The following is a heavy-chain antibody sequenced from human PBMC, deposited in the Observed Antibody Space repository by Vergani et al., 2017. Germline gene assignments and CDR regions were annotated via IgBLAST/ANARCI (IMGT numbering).Heavy chain of an antibody. J-gene: IGHJ4*02. D-gene: IGHD2-15*01. CDR1: GDSVISTDYH. CDR3: ASKRGACRAAYFHSYDF. V-gene: IGHV4-39*01. CDR2: MDYSGST. Sequence: QVQLQESGPGLVKPSETLSLTCTVSGDSVISTDYHWGWIRQPPGKGLEWIGSMDYSGSTSYNPSLESRISISFETPKNQFSLRLTSVTAADTAVYYWASKRGACRAAYFHSYDFWGPGTLVGVSS.